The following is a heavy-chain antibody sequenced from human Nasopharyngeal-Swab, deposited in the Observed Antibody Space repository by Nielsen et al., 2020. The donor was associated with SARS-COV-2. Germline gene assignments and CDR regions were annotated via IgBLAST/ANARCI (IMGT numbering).Heavy chain of an antibody. CDR1: GFVCSGSA. V-gene: IGHV3-73*01. J-gene: IGHJ4*02. Sequence: GESLKISCADSGFVCSGSAIHWVRQASGKGLEWVDRIGDKAHNYATTYAASVKGRFTISRDDPKNTAFLQMDSLNTEDTALYYCTPDYYFDYWGQGTLVTVSS. CDR3: TPDYYFDY. CDR2: IGDKAHNYAT.